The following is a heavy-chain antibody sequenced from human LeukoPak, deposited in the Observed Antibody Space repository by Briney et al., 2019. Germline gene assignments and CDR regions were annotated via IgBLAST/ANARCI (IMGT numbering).Heavy chain of an antibody. J-gene: IGHJ4*02. V-gene: IGHV1-18*04. CDR1: GYTFTDYY. Sequence: ASVRFSCKASGYTFTDYYLHWLRQAPGQGLEWMGWISAYNGNTNYAQKLQGRVTMTTDTSTSTAYMELRSLRSDDTAVYYCARDNIDCSSTSCHPGFDYWGQGTLVTVSS. CDR3: ARDNIDCSSTSCHPGFDY. CDR2: ISAYNGNT. D-gene: IGHD2-2*01.